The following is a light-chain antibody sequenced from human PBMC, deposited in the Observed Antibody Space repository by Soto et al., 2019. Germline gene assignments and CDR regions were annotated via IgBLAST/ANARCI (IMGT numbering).Light chain of an antibody. CDR2: AAS. V-gene: IGKV1-39*01. CDR3: QQSYRSPWT. CDR1: QSISSY. Sequence: DIQMTQSPSSLSASVGDRVTITCRASQSISSYLNWYQQKPGKAPKLLIHAASSVQSGVPSRFSGSGSGTDFTLTISSLQPEDFATYYCQQSYRSPWTFGQGTEVEIK. J-gene: IGKJ1*01.